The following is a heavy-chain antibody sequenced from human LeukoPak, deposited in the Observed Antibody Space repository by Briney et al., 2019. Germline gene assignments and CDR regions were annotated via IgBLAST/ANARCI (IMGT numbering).Heavy chain of an antibody. CDR2: IYPGDSDT. D-gene: IGHD2-2*01. J-gene: IGHJ4*02. CDR1: GYSFTSYW. Sequence: GESLKTSCKGSGYSFTSYWIGWVRQMPGKGLEWMGIIYPGDSDTRYSPSFQGQVTISADKSISTAYLQWSSLKASDTAMYYCARLPGDIVVVPAAPDYWGQGTLVTVSS. CDR3: ARLPGDIVVVPAAPDY. V-gene: IGHV5-51*01.